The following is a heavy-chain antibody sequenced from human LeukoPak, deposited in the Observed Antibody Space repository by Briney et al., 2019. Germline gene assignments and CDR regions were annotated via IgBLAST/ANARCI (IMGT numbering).Heavy chain of an antibody. CDR2: IVLGSGNT. J-gene: IGHJ5*02. CDR3: AAQRGASLHDFWSTRLFDP. D-gene: IGHD3-3*01. Sequence: SVKVSCKASGFTFHTSAMQWVRQARGQRLEWIGWIVLGSGNTVYSHKFHDRVIITRDMSTSTVYMELDSLGSEDTAVYYCAAQRGASLHDFWSTRLFDPWGQGTLVTVSS. CDR1: GFTFHTSA. V-gene: IGHV1-58*02.